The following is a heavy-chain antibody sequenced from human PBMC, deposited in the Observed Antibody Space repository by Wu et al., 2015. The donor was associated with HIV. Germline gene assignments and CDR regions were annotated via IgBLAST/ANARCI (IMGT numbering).Heavy chain of an antibody. CDR1: GYTFTAYS. CDR2: FNTANGGA. V-gene: IGHV1-2*02. J-gene: IGHJ4*02. CDR3: NFCVTFGSGTKNYNYETN. Sequence: QVQLVQSGAEVRKPGASMKVSCKPSGYTFTAYSLHWIRQAPGQGFEWMGRFNTANGGARLCTEKVSRTGSVFDQGGTRLSPQPFWNCRRLTSDDKRPNLLNFCVTFGSGTKNYNYETNWGQGTLVTVSS. D-gene: IGHD3-10*01.